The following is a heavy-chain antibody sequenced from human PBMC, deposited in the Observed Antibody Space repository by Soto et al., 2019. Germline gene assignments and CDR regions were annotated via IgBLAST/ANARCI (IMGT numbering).Heavy chain of an antibody. J-gene: IGHJ4*02. CDR2: ISAYNGNT. CDR1: DYTFTTYG. Sequence: QVQLVQSGVEVKKPGAAVKVSCKASDYTFTTYGITWVRQAPGQGLEWMGWISAYNGNTNYAQKLQGRVTMTTDTSTSTAYMELRSLRSDDTAGYYCARAGRIQPTFLDFWGQGTLVTVSS. V-gene: IGHV1-18*01. CDR3: ARAGRIQPTFLDF. D-gene: IGHD5-18*01.